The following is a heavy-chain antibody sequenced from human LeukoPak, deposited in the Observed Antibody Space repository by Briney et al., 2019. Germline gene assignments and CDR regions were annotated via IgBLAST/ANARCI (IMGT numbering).Heavy chain of an antibody. J-gene: IGHJ5*02. CDR3: ARAPRYGEMAPWFDP. CDR1: GGTFSSYA. D-gene: IGHD4-17*01. CDR2: IIPIFGTA. Sequence: ASVTVSCKASGGTFSSYAISWVRQAPGQGLEWMGGIIPIFGTANYAQKFQGRVTITTDESTSTAYMELSSLRSEDTAVYYCARAPRYGEMAPWFDPWGQGTLVTVSS. V-gene: IGHV1-69*05.